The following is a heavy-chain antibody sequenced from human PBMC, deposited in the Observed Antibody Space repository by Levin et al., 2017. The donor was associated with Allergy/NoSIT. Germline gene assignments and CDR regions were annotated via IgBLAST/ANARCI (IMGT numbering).Heavy chain of an antibody. V-gene: IGHV3-33*01. J-gene: IGHJ5*02. Sequence: QPSETLSLTCAASGFTFSSYGMHWVRQAPGKGLEWVAVIWYDGSNKYYADSVKGRFTISRDNSKNTLYLQMNSLRVEDTAVYYCARARATGTTNWFDPWGQGTLVTVSS. CDR1: GFTFSSYG. CDR3: ARARATGTTNWFDP. D-gene: IGHD1-1*01. CDR2: IWYDGSNK.